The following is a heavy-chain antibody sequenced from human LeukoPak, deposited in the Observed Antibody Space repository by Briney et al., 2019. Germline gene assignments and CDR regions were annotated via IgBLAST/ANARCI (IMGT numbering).Heavy chain of an antibody. Sequence: ASVKVSCKASGGTFISYAISWVRQAPGQGLEWMGGIIPIFGTANYAQKFQGRVTITADESTSTAYMELSSLRSEDTAVYYCARVVVHTMVRGENLEVWGQGTLVTVSS. CDR1: GGTFISYA. D-gene: IGHD3-10*01. V-gene: IGHV1-69*13. CDR3: ARVVVHTMVRGENLEV. J-gene: IGHJ4*02. CDR2: IIPIFGTA.